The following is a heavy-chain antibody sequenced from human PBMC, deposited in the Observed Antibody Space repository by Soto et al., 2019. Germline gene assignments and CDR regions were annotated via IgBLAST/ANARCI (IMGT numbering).Heavy chain of an antibody. J-gene: IGHJ4*02. CDR2: ISAYNGNT. V-gene: IGHV1-18*01. D-gene: IGHD6-13*01. Sequence: ASVKVSCKASGYTFTSYGISWVRQAPGQGLEWMGWISAYNGNTNYAQKLQGRVTMTTDTSTSTAYMELSSLRSEDTAVYYCAREGGLAAAGTKAFDYWGQGTLVTVSS. CDR3: AREGGLAAAGTKAFDY. CDR1: GYTFTSYG.